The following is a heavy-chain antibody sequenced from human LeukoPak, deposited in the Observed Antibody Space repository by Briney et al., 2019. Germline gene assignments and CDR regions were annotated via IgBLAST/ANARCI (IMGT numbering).Heavy chain of an antibody. V-gene: IGHV3-53*01. D-gene: IGHD3-22*01. CDR2: IYSGGST. J-gene: IGHJ4*02. Sequence: PGGSLRLSCAASGFTVSSNYMSWVRQAPGKGLEWVSVIYSGGSTYYADSVKGRFTISRDNYKNKLYLQMKSLLAEDTPADYCARDRSTYYCDSSGYISWGQGTLVTVSS. CDR3: ARDRSTYYCDSSGYIS. CDR1: GFTVSSNY.